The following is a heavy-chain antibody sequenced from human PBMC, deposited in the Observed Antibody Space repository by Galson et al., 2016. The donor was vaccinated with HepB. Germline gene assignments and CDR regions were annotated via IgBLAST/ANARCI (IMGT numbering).Heavy chain of an antibody. J-gene: IGHJ6*02. CDR3: ARAATAVRSGWRTLAPRFYYNGMDV. CDR1: GDSVSSTNVA. V-gene: IGHV6-1*01. Sequence: CAISGDSVSSTNVAWNWIRQSPSGGLEWLGGAYYRSKWHSDYAASVKSRTTINPDTSKNQFSLQLNSVTPEDTAVYYCARAATAVRSGWRTLAPRFYYNGMDVWGQGTTVTVSS. D-gene: IGHD6-19*01. CDR2: AYYRSKWHS.